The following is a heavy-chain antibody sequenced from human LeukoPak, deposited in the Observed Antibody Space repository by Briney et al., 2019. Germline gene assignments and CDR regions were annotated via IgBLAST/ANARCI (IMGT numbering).Heavy chain of an antibody. CDR2: FDPEDGET. CDR1: GYTLTELS. Sequence: ASVKVSCTVSGYTLTELSMHWVRQAPGKGLEWMGGFDPEDGETIYAQKFQGRVTMTEDTSTDTAYMELSSLRSEDTAVYYCATEHRGRMEDSHLNWNDYYYYMDVWGKGTTVTVSS. CDR3: ATEHRGRMEDSHLNWNDYYYYMDV. J-gene: IGHJ6*03. D-gene: IGHD1-1*01. V-gene: IGHV1-24*01.